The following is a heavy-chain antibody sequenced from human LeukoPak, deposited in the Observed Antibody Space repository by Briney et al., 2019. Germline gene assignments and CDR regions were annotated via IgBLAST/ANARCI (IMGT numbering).Heavy chain of an antibody. V-gene: IGHV1-69*13. J-gene: IGHJ6*02. D-gene: IGHD3-3*01. CDR3: ARAGGRITIFGVVIRTPEDYYYGMDV. CDR2: IIPIFGTA. Sequence: SVKVSCKASGGTLSSYAISWVRQAPGQGLEWMGGIIPIFGTANYAQKFQGRVTITADESTSTAYMELSSLRSEDTAVYYCARAGGRITIFGVVIRTPEDYYYGMDVWGQGTTVTVSS. CDR1: GGTLSSYA.